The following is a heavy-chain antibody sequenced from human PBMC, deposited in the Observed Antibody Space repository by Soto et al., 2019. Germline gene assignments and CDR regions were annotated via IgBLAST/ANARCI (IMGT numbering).Heavy chain of an antibody. CDR1: GFSFSNYG. CDR2: ISGNGGSA. D-gene: IGHD3-22*01. Sequence: EVQLLESGGALIQPGGSLRLSCVASGFSFSNYGMSWVRQAPGKGLEWVSGISGNGGSAYYADSVKGRFTISRDNSKNTVYLQMNSLRAEDTAVYYCAKDLEWLLRHVENWGQGTLVTVSS. J-gene: IGHJ4*02. CDR3: AKDLEWLLRHVEN. V-gene: IGHV3-23*01.